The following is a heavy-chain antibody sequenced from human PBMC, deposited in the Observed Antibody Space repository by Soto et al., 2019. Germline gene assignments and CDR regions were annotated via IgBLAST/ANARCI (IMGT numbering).Heavy chain of an antibody. CDR3: AKDRLGGNFDY. V-gene: IGHV3-23*01. CDR2: ISGTGGST. J-gene: IGHJ4*02. Sequence: EVQVLDSGGGLVQPGGSLRLSCAASGFTFNNYAMNWVRQAPGKGLEWVATISGTGGSTYYADSVKCRFTISRDNSKNTLYLQMNSLRVEDTAVYYCAKDRLGGNFDYWGQGTQVTVSS. CDR1: GFTFNNYA.